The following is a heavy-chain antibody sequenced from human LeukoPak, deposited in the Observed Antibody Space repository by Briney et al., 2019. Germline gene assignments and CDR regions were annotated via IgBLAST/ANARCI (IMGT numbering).Heavy chain of an antibody. Sequence: PSETLSLTCTVSGGSISSSSYYWGWIRQPPGKGLEWIGSIYYSGSTNYNPSLKSRVTISVDTSKNQFSLKLSSVTAADTAVYYCARRRVRGVITVRGAFDIWGQGTMVTVSS. CDR2: IYYSGST. CDR3: ARRRVRGVITVRGAFDI. D-gene: IGHD3-10*01. CDR1: GGSISSSSYY. V-gene: IGHV4-39*07. J-gene: IGHJ3*02.